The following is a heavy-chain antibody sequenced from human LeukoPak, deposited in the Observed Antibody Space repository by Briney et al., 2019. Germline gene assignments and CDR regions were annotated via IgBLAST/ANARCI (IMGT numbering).Heavy chain of an antibody. V-gene: IGHV4-59*12. CDR2: IYYSGST. CDR3: ARALSSAWPNWFDP. CDR1: GGSISSYY. J-gene: IGHJ5*02. Sequence: SETLSLTCTVSGGSISSYYWSWIRQPPGKGQEWIGYIYYSGSTNYNPTLKSRVTISVDTSKKQFSLKLSSVTASDTAVYYCARALSSAWPNWFDPWGQGTLVTVSS. D-gene: IGHD6-19*01.